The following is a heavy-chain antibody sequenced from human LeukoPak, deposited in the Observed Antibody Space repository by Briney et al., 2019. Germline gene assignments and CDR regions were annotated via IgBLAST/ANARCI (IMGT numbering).Heavy chain of an antibody. D-gene: IGHD3-3*01. CDR1: GFTFSSYA. Sequence: PGGSLRLSCAASGFTFSSYAMSWVRQAPGKGLEWVSAISGSGGSTYYADSVKGRFTISRDNSKNTLYLQMNSLRAEDTAVYYCAKYLDDFWSGQNTDYWGQGTLVTVSS. CDR2: ISGSGGST. J-gene: IGHJ4*02. CDR3: AKYLDDFWSGQNTDY. V-gene: IGHV3-23*01.